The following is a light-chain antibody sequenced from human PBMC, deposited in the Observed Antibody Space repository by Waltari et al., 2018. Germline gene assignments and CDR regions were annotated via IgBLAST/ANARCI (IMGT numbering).Light chain of an antibody. CDR3: QQYQSYWT. Sequence: DIQMTQSPSTLSASLGDRVTITCRASQSINNQLAWYQKKPGKGPKLLMYKASSLESGVPSRFSGSGSGTEFTLTISSLQPDDFATYYCQQYQSYWTFGQGTKVEIK. V-gene: IGKV1-5*03. J-gene: IGKJ1*01. CDR1: QSINNQ. CDR2: KAS.